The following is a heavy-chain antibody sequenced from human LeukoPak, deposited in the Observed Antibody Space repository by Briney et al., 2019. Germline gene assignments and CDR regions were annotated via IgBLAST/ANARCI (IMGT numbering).Heavy chain of an antibody. V-gene: IGHV3-23*01. J-gene: IGHJ4*02. Sequence: GGPRRPSGGASEFTFTGFAMGGSRKAPGKGLDWVSGISGSGGSTHYADSVRGRFTISRDSSKNTLYLQMNNLRAEDTAVYYCAKDGGYYYESSGYHFDYWGQGTLVTVSS. CDR1: EFTFTGFA. D-gene: IGHD3-22*01. CDR3: AKDGGYYYESSGYHFDY. CDR2: ISGSGGST.